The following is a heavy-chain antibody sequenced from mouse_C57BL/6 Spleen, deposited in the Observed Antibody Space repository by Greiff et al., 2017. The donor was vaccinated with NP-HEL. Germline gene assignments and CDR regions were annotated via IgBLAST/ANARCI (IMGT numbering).Heavy chain of an antibody. Sequence: QVQLQQSGAELAKPGASVKLSCKASGYTFTSYWMHWVKQRPGQGLEWIGYINPSSGYTKYNQKFKDKATLTADKSSSTAYMQLSSLTYKDSAVYYCAKLYSNYDAMDYWGQGTSVTVSS. CDR3: AKLYSNYDAMDY. CDR1: GYTFTSYW. J-gene: IGHJ4*01. D-gene: IGHD2-5*01. V-gene: IGHV1-7*01. CDR2: INPSSGYT.